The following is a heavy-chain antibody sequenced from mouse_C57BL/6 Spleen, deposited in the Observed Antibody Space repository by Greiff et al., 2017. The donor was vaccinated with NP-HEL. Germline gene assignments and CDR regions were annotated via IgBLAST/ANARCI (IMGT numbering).Heavy chain of an antibody. D-gene: IGHD2-4*01. J-gene: IGHJ4*01. V-gene: IGHV1-81*01. CDR1: GYTFPSYG. CDR2: IYPRSGNT. CDR3: ARDDYDGRGDAMDY. Sequence: QVQLQQSGAELARPGASVKLSCKASGYTFPSYGISWVKQRTGQGLEWIGEIYPRSGNTYYNEKFKGKATLTADKSSSTAYMDLRSLTSEDAAVYFCARDDYDGRGDAMDYWGQGTSVTVSS.